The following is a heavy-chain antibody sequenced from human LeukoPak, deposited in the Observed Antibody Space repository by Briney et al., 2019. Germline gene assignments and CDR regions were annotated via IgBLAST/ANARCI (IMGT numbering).Heavy chain of an antibody. CDR2: IYFDGSNK. CDR1: GFTFSIYG. CDR3: TRDIWSSSGWYFDF. J-gene: IGHJ4*02. V-gene: IGHV3-33*01. Sequence: GGSLRLSCAASGFTFSIYGMQWVRQAPGKGLEWVALIYFDGSNKHYADSVRGRFTVSRDNSKNMVYLQMDSLRADDTAMYYCTRDIWSSSGWYFDFWGQGTLVSVSS. D-gene: IGHD6-19*01.